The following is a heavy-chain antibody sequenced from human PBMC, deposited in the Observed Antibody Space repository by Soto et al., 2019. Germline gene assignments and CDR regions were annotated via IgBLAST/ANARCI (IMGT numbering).Heavy chain of an antibody. CDR1: GFTFDDYA. CDR3: TKARLWGGDGYNSYYYNAMDV. V-gene: IGHV3-9*01. J-gene: IGHJ6*02. CDR2: ISWNSGRI. D-gene: IGHD3-16*01. Sequence: EMQLVESGGGLVQPGMSLRLSCAASGFTFDDYAMYWVRQVPGKGLEWVSGISWNSGRIGYADSVKGRFTISRDNENNHHYLQMNSLRPEDKALYYCTKARLWGGDGYNSYYYNAMDVWGQGTTVTVSS.